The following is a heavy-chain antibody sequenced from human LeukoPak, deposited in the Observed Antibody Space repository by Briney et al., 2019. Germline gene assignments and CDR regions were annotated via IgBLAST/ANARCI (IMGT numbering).Heavy chain of an antibody. CDR1: GYSCTSYW. Sequence: GESLKISCKASGYSCTSYWIGWVRQMPGKGLEWMGIIYPGDSDTRYSPSFQGQVTISADKSISTAYLQWSSLKASDTAMYYCASPLGVSGYYYGMDVWGQGTTVTVSS. J-gene: IGHJ6*02. D-gene: IGHD3-10*01. CDR3: ASPLGVSGYYYGMDV. V-gene: IGHV5-51*01. CDR2: IYPGDSDT.